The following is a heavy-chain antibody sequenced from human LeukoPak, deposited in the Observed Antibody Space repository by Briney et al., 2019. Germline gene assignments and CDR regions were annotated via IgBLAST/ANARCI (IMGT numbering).Heavy chain of an antibody. J-gene: IGHJ1*01. CDR3: ARIASAATYFQH. CDR1: GFTFSSYG. D-gene: IGHD2-15*01. V-gene: IGHV3-30*02. CDR2: IQYDGSHE. Sequence: GGSLRLSCAASGFTFSSYGIHWVRQAPGKGLEWVAFIQYDGSHEYYADSVKGRFTISRDNSKNTLYLQMNSLRAEDTAVYYCARIASAATYFQHWGRGTLVTVSS.